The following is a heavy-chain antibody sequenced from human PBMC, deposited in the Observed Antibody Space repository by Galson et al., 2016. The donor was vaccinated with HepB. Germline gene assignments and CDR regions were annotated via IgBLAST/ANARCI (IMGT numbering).Heavy chain of an antibody. Sequence: SLRLSCAASGFTFSSYWMSWVRQAPGKGLEWVANIKQDGSEKYYVDSVKGRFTIPRDNAKNSLYLQMNSLRAEDTAVYYCARDLDKNYDQGYFQHWGQGTLVTVSS. V-gene: IGHV3-7*01. D-gene: IGHD1-7*01. CDR2: IKQDGSEK. CDR3: ARDLDKNYDQGYFQH. J-gene: IGHJ1*01. CDR1: GFTFSSYW.